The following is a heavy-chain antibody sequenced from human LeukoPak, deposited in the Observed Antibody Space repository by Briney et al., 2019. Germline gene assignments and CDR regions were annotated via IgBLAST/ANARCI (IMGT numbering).Heavy chain of an antibody. V-gene: IGHV3-21*01. CDR3: ARGTIFGVVTGDFDY. CDR1: GFTFSSYS. J-gene: IGHJ4*02. D-gene: IGHD3-3*01. Sequence: GGSLRLSCAASGFTFSSYSMNWVRQAPGKGLEWVSSISSSSSYIYYADSVKGRFTISRDNAKNSLYLQMNSLRAEDTAVYYCARGTIFGVVTGDFDYWGQGTLVTVSS. CDR2: ISSSSSYI.